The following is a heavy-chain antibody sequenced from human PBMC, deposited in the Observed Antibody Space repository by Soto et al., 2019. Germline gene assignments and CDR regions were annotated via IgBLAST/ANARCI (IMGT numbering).Heavy chain of an antibody. CDR1: GFTFSSYS. D-gene: IGHD3-22*01. V-gene: IGHV3-21*01. CDR3: APVPYYYDSSGYYDDY. J-gene: IGHJ4*02. Sequence: GGSLRLSCAASGFTFSSYSMNWVRQAPGKGLEWVSSISSSSSYIYYADSVKGRFTISRDNAKNSLYLQMNSLRAEDTAVYYCAPVPYYYDSSGYYDDYWGQGTLVTVSS. CDR2: ISSSSSYI.